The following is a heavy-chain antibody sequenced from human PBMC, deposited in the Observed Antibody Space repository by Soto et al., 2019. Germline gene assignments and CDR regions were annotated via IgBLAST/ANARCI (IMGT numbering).Heavy chain of an antibody. Sequence: SETLSLTCAVYGGSFSGYYWSWIRQPPGKGLEWIGEINHSGSTNYNPSLKSRVTISVDTSKNQFSLKLSSVTAADTAVYYCASELRYFDWSTMDVWGKGTTVTVSS. V-gene: IGHV4-34*01. CDR1: GGSFSGYY. D-gene: IGHD3-9*01. CDR3: ASELRYFDWSTMDV. CDR2: INHSGST. J-gene: IGHJ6*04.